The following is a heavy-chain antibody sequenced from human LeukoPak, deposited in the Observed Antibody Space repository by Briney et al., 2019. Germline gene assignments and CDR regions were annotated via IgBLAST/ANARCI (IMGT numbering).Heavy chain of an antibody. Sequence: GVSLRLSCAASGFTFSSYAIHWVRQAPGKGLEWVAVISYDGVNNYYADSVKGRFTISRDNSKNTVDLQMSSLRVEDTAVYYCAKFETAAAATLRGFDYWGQGTLVTVSS. J-gene: IGHJ4*02. CDR2: ISYDGVNN. V-gene: IGHV3-30*04. CDR3: AKFETAAAATLRGFDY. D-gene: IGHD6-13*01. CDR1: GFTFSSYA.